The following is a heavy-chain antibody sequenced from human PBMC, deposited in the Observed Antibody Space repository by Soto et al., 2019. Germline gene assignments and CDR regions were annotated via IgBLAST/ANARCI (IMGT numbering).Heavy chain of an antibody. CDR1: GYTFINFD. Sequence: QVQLVQSGADVKEPGASVRGSCKASGYTFINFDISWVRQATGQGLDWMGWMNPGSGKTGYAHKFQGRVTMTRDASTSTAHLELSSLTSEDTAVYYCARMASVGTLNWFDPWGQGTLVTVSS. CDR3: ARMASVGTLNWFDP. V-gene: IGHV1-8*02. CDR2: MNPGSGKT. J-gene: IGHJ5*02.